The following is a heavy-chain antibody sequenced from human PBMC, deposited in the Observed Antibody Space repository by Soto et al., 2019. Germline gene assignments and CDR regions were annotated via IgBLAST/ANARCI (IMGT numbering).Heavy chain of an antibody. Sequence: GVSLRLSCAASGFTFSTYAMGWVRQAPGKGLEWVSAIGGGGGSTYYADSVNGRFTISRDNSKNTLYLQMHSLRADNTAVYYCAKIDEEVDGTVYGYWGKGTLVTV. D-gene: IGHD6-19*01. V-gene: IGHV3-23*01. CDR2: IGGGGGST. CDR1: GFTFSTYA. CDR3: AKIDEEVDGTVYGY. J-gene: IGHJ4*02.